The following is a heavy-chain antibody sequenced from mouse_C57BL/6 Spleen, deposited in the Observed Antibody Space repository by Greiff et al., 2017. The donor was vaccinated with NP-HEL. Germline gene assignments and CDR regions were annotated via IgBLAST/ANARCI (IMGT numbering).Heavy chain of an antibody. J-gene: IGHJ4*01. CDR2: IWSGGST. Sequence: QVQLQQSGPGLVQPSQSLSITCTVSGFSLTSYGVHWVRQSPGKGLEWLGVIWSGGSTDYNAAFISRLSISKDNSKSQVFFKMNSLQADDTAIYYCARNPLYYYGSSSYYYAMDYWGQGTSVTVSS. D-gene: IGHD1-1*01. CDR3: ARNPLYYYGSSSYYYAMDY. CDR1: GFSLTSYG. V-gene: IGHV2-2*01.